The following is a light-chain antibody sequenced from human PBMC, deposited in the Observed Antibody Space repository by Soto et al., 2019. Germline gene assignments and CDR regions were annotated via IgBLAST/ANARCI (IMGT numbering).Light chain of an antibody. V-gene: IGKV3-20*01. CDR1: QTINSSY. CDR3: QLYGVSPPKYT. CDR2: SAS. Sequence: EIVLTQSPCTLSLSPGERATLSCRASQTINSSYLTWYQQKPGPAPRLLIYSASSRTTAIPDRFSGSGSGTDFALTFSRLEPEDFAVHYCQLYGVSPPKYTFGRGTKVEI. J-gene: IGKJ2*01.